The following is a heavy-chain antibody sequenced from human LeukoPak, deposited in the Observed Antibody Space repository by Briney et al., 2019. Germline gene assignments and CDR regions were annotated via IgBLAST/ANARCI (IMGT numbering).Heavy chain of an antibody. CDR1: GYTFTGYY. D-gene: IGHD3-3*01. Sequence: ASVKVSCKASGYTFTGYYMPWVRQAPGQGLEWMGWINPNSGGTNYAQKFQGRVTMTRDTSISTAYMELSRLRSDDTAVYHCARELRSGYRKYGMDVWGQGTTVTVSS. V-gene: IGHV1-2*02. CDR2: INPNSGGT. J-gene: IGHJ6*02. CDR3: ARELRSGYRKYGMDV.